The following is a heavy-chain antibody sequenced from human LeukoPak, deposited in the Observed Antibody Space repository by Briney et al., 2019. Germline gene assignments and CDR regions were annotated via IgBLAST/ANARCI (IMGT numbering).Heavy chain of an antibody. CDR2: IIPILGIA. CDR3: ANADVIAAATLT. V-gene: IGHV1-69*04. D-gene: IGHD6-13*01. Sequence: ASVKVSCKASGGTFSSYAISWVRQAPGQGLEWMGRIIPILGIANYAQKFQGRVTITADKSTSTAYMELSSLRSEDTAVYYCANADVIAAATLTWGQGTLVTVSS. J-gene: IGHJ4*02. CDR1: GGTFSSYA.